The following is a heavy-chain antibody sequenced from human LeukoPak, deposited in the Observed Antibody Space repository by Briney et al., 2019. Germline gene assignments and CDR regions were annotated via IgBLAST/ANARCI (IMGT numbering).Heavy chain of an antibody. CDR2: IKSKAAGGTT. J-gene: IGHJ4*02. CDR1: GFTFSSVW. CDR3: TTGPDPTFDY. V-gene: IGHV3-15*01. Sequence: KAGGSLRLSCAASGFTFSSVWVSWVRQAPGKGLEWVGRIKSKAAGGTTDYAAPVKGRFTISRDDSKNTLYLQVNSLKTEDTAIYYCTTGPDPTFDYWGRGTLVTVSS.